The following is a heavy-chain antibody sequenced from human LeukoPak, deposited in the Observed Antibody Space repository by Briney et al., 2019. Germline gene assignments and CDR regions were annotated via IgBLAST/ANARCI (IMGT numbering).Heavy chain of an antibody. CDR2: MNPNSGNT. CDR3: ARGQDDVFNYYDSSGYYP. CDR1: GYTFTSYD. V-gene: IGHV1-8*01. Sequence: ASVKVSCKASGYTFTSYDINWVRQATGQGLEWMGWMNPNSGNTGYAQKFQGRVTMTRNTSISTAYMELSSLRFEDTAVYYCARGQDDVFNYYDSSGYYPWGQGTLVTVSS. J-gene: IGHJ5*02. D-gene: IGHD3-22*01.